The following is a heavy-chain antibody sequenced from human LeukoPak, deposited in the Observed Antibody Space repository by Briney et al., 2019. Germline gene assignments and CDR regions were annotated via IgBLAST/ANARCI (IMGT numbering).Heavy chain of an antibody. CDR3: ATDYGDYEPIDY. CDR1: GDPLSHYA. V-gene: IGHV3-30*04. J-gene: IGHJ4*02. CDR2: ISFDGTNK. D-gene: IGHD4-17*01. Sequence: PGGSLRVSCTASGDPLSHYAMHWVRQAPGRGLEWGALISFDGTNKYYGDSVDGRFSLSRDNSKNTLYLQMNSLRPDDTAMSYCATDYGDYEPIDYWGQGTLVTVSS.